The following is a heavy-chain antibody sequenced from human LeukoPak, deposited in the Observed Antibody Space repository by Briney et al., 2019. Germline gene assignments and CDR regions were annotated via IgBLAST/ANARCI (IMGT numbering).Heavy chain of an antibody. Sequence: GASVKGSCKASEDTFTYYHIHWVRQAPGQGVEWMGAVYATGGTTINTQNFQGRVTMTRDTSTGTVYMELSSLRFEDTAMYYCATEAPRSYYFDYWGQGILVTVSS. CDR2: VYATGGTT. J-gene: IGHJ4*02. V-gene: IGHV1-46*01. CDR1: EDTFTYYH. CDR3: ATEAPRSYYFDY.